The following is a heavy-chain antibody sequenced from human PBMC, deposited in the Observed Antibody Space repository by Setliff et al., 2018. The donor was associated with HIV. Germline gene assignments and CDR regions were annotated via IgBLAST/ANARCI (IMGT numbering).Heavy chain of an antibody. J-gene: IGHJ5*02. CDR1: GGSIRSSSYY. Sequence: ETLSLTCTVSGGSIRSSSYYWAWLRQSPGKGLEWIGSMFYSGRTYHNPSLKSRVTISIDTSKNQFSLKLSSVTAADTAVYSCAKDMMYHYDNSGSFGWFDPWGQGTLVTVSS. V-gene: IGHV4-39*07. CDR3: AKDMMYHYDNSGSFGWFDP. CDR2: MFYSGRT. D-gene: IGHD3-22*01.